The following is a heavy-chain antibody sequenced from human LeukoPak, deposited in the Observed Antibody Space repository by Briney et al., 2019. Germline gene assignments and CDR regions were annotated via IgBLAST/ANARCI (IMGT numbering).Heavy chain of an antibody. CDR1: GFTFSNYW. CDR2: IDSGGST. Sequence: QPGGSLRLSCAASGFTFSNYWMHWVRQAPGKGLVWVSRIDSGGSTNYAESVKGRFTISRDNAKNSLYLQMNSLRDEDTAVYYCARERRSGTYVDYWGQGTLVTVSS. D-gene: IGHD3-3*01. V-gene: IGHV3-74*01. CDR3: ARERRSGTYVDY. J-gene: IGHJ4*02.